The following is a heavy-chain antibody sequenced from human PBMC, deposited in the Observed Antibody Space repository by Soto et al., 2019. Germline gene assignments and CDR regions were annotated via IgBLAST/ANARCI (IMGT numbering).Heavy chain of an antibody. CDR3: TTASLTPSRIQLWLRNYYYGMDV. J-gene: IGHJ6*02. CDR1: GFTFSTSA. D-gene: IGHD5-18*01. V-gene: IGHV3-30-3*01. CDR2: ISSDGSKA. Sequence: PGGSLRLSCAASGFTFSTSAMHWVRQAPGKGPEWVAVISSDGSKAYYAESVRGRFTISRDNSKDTLYLQMNSLKTEDTAVYYCTTASLTPSRIQLWLRNYYYGMDVWGQGTTVTVSS.